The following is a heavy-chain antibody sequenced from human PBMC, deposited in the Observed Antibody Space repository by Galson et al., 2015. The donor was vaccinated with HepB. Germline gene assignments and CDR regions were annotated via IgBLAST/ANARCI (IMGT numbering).Heavy chain of an antibody. CDR2: IFPGDSDT. V-gene: IGHV5-51*01. D-gene: IGHD3-10*01. CDR1: GYSFTSYW. Sequence: QSGAEVKKPGEPLKMSCEGSGYSFTSYWIGWVRQMPGKGLEWMGLIFPGDSDTRYNPSFQGQVTISADKSVNTAYLQWSSLNVSDTAIYYCARKRGSTFDYWGQGTLVTVSS. CDR3: ARKRGSTFDY. J-gene: IGHJ4*02.